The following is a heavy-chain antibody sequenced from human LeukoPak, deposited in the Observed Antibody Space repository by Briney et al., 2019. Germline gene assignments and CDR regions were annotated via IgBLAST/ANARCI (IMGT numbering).Heavy chain of an antibody. CDR3: ARGEIDY. CDR1: GFTFNNYG. J-gene: IGHJ4*02. Sequence: GKSLRLSCAASGFTFNNYGMHRVRQAPGKGLEWVAVISYDGSNKYYADSVKGRFTISRDNSKNTLYLQMNSLRAEDTAVYYCARGEIDYWGQGTLVTVSS. CDR2: ISYDGSNK. V-gene: IGHV3-30*03.